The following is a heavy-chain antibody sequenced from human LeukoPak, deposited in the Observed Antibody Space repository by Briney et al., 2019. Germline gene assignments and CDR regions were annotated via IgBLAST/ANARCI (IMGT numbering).Heavy chain of an antibody. J-gene: IGHJ4*02. CDR3: ARDRYYYDSSGYYFR. Sequence: ASVKVSCKASAYTFTGYYMHWVRQAPGQGLEWMGWINPNSGGTNYAQKFQGRVTMTRDTSISTAYMELSRLRSDDTAVYYCARDRYYYDSSGYYFRWGQGTLVTVSS. D-gene: IGHD3-22*01. CDR1: AYTFTGYY. CDR2: INPNSGGT. V-gene: IGHV1-2*02.